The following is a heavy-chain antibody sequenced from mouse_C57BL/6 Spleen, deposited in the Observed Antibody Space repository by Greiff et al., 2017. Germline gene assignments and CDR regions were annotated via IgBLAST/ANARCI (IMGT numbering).Heavy chain of an antibody. Sequence: VKLQESGPELVKPGASVKISCKASGYSFTDYYINWVKQRPGQGLEWIGWIFPGSGSTYYNEKFKGKATLTVDKSSSTAYMLLSSLTSEDSAVYFCESGDGQGDAMDYWGQGTSVTVSS. V-gene: IGHV1-75*01. D-gene: IGHD2-3*01. CDR2: IFPGSGST. CDR1: GYSFTDYY. J-gene: IGHJ4*01. CDR3: ESGDGQGDAMDY.